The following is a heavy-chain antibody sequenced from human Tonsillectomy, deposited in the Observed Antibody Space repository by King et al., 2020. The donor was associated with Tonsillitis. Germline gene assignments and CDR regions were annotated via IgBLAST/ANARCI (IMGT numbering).Heavy chain of an antibody. CDR1: GFTFSSYA. CDR3: ARGDGNYFDY. D-gene: IGHD2-21*02. CDR2: ISYDGSNK. Sequence: QLVQSGGGVVQPGRSLRLSCAASGFTFSSYAVHWVRQSPGKGLEWVAVISYDGSNKYYEDSVKGRFTISRDNSKNTVYLQMNSLRVDETAVYYCARGDGNYFDYWGQGTLVTVSS. J-gene: IGHJ4*02. V-gene: IGHV3-30*01.